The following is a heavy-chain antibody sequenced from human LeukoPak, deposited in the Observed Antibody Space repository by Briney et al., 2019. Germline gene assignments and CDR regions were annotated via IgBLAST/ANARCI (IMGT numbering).Heavy chain of an antibody. CDR3: ARGPWVDY. Sequence: PSETLSLTCAVYGGSFSGYYWSWIRQPPGKGLEWIGEINHSGSTNYNPPLKSRVTISVDTSKNQFSLKLSSVTAADTAGYYCARGPWVDYWGQGTLVTVSS. J-gene: IGHJ4*02. D-gene: IGHD7-27*01. V-gene: IGHV4-34*01. CDR1: GGSFSGYY. CDR2: INHSGST.